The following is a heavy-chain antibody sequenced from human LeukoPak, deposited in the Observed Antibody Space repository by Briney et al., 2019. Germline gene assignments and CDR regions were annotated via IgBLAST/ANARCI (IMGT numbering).Heavy chain of an antibody. J-gene: IGHJ6*04. V-gene: IGHV4-38-2*02. CDR2: FYHGGST. CDR3: AREKGGVSYYDSSGAMDV. D-gene: IGHD3-22*01. Sequence: SETLSLTCTVSGYSISTGYYWDWIRQPPGKGLEWIGTFYHGGSTYYNPSLKSRVTISVDTSKNQFSLKLTSVTAADTAVYYCAREKGGVSYYDSSGAMDVWGKGTTVTVSS. CDR1: GYSISTGYY.